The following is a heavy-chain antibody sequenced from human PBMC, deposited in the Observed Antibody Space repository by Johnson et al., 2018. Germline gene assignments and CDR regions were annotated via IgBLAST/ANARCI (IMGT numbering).Heavy chain of an antibody. V-gene: IGHV3-30*18. CDR1: GFTFSSYG. J-gene: IGHJ3*02. D-gene: IGHD2-15*01. CDR2: ISHDGSKI. Sequence: VQLVQSGGGVVQPGRSLRLSCAASGFTFSSYGMHWVRQAPGKGLEWVAVISHDGSKIYYADSVKGRFTISRDNSKNTLYLQMDSLRVEDTAVYFCAKDRTSGGDAFDIWGRGTRVTVSS. CDR3: AKDRTSGGDAFDI.